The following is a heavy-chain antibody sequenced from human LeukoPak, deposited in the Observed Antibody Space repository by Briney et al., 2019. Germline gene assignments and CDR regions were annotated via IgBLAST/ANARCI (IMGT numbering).Heavy chain of an antibody. D-gene: IGHD5-12*01. V-gene: IGHV4-39*01. J-gene: IGHJ6*02. CDR1: DGSISSSTYH. CDR2: IYYSGST. CDR3: ARQGVATIPYYYYDMDV. Sequence: SETLSLTCTISDGSISSSTYHWGWIRQPPGKGLEWIGSIYYSGSTYCNPSLKSRVTMSVDTSKNQFSLKLSSVTAADTAVYYCARQGVATIPYYYYDMDVWGQGTTVTVSS.